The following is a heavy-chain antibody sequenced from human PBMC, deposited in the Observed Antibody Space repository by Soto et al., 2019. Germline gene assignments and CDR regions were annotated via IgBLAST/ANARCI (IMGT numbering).Heavy chain of an antibody. CDR3: ASSYYNFLSDYYFGDYYYHAMDV. Sequence: QVQLQESGPGLVKPSETLSLTCTVSGGSISSYYWNWIRQPPGKGLEWIGYIDDSGNTNYNPSLKSRVTISRDTSKNQFSLKLSSVTAADTAVYYCASSYYNFLSDYYFGDYYYHAMDVWGQGTTVTVSS. CDR1: GGSISSYY. V-gene: IGHV4-59*08. J-gene: IGHJ6*02. D-gene: IGHD3-3*01. CDR2: IDDSGNT.